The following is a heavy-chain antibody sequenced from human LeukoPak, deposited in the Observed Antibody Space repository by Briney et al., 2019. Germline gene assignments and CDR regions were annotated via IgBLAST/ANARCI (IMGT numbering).Heavy chain of an antibody. J-gene: IGHJ4*02. V-gene: IGHV3-21*01. CDR1: GFTFSTSA. D-gene: IGHD3-9*01. CDR3: TRDPLRYLRVGHYDY. Sequence: GGSLRLSCAASGFTFSTSAMNWVRQVPGKALEWVSTIDYDSSHIYYAASVRGRFTISRDNARNSVYLQMDSLRVEDTAVYYCTRDPLRYLRVGHYDYWGQGTLVAVSS. CDR2: IDYDSSHI.